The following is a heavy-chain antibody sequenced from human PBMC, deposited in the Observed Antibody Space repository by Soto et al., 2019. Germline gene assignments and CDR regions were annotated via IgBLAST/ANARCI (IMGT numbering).Heavy chain of an antibody. CDR1: GFTFSSYW. D-gene: IGHD4-17*01. CDR3: VRVAYGDLGG. Sequence: EEQLVESEGGLVQPGGSLRLSCAASGFTFSSYWMHWVRQAPGKGLVWVSRIKSDGSDTSYADSVKGRFTISRDNAKNTLYLQMSSLRAEDTAVYYCVRVAYGDLGGWGQGTLVTVSS. J-gene: IGHJ4*02. CDR2: IKSDGSDT. V-gene: IGHV3-74*01.